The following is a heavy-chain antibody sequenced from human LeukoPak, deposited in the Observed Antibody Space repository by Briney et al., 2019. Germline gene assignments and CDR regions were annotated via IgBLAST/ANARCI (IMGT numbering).Heavy chain of an antibody. V-gene: IGHV3-30*18. J-gene: IGHJ6*02. Sequence: PGGSLRLSCAASGFTFSSYGMHWVRQAPGKGLEWVAVISYDGSNKYYADSVKGRCTISRDNPKNTLYMQMNSLRAEDTAVYYCAKSRYCSSTSCSEPRLYYYNGMDVWGQGTTVTVSS. CDR1: GFTFSSYG. CDR3: AKSRYCSSTSCSEPRLYYYNGMDV. CDR2: ISYDGSNK. D-gene: IGHD2-2*01.